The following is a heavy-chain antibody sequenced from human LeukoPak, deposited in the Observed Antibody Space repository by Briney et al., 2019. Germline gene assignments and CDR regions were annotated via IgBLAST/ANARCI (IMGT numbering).Heavy chain of an antibody. CDR3: ARAQPHPITGTTGSAFDI. D-gene: IGHD1-20*01. J-gene: IGHJ3*02. V-gene: IGHV4-39*07. CDR2: IYHSGST. CDR1: GGSISSSSYY. Sequence: SETLSLTCTVSGGSISSSSYYWSWIRQPPGKGLEWIGEIYHSGSTNYNPSLKSRVTISVDKSKNQFSLKLSSVTAADTAVYYCARAQPHPITGTTGSAFDIWGQGTMVTVSS.